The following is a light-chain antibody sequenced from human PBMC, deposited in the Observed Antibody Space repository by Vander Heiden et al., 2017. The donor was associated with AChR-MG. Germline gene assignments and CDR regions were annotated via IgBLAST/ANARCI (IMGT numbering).Light chain of an antibody. CDR1: NYNIGAGYG. V-gene: IGLV1-40*01. CDR2: RSV. Sequence: QSVLPQPPSVSGSPGQRVTIPCVGTNYNIGAGYGVQWYRHLPGAAPTVLIFRSVDRPSGVPDRFSGSKSGTSASLAITGLQAEDEAVYYCQSYDNGLSGWVFGGGTKVTVL. J-gene: IGLJ3*02. CDR3: QSYDNGLSGWV.